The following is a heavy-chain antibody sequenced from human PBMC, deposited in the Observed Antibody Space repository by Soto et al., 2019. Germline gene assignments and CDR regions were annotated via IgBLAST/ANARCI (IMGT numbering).Heavy chain of an antibody. D-gene: IGHD5-12*01. CDR2: IYAANSET. Sequence: LGESLKISCEASGYSFSTYWIGWVRQMPGKGLEWVGLIYAANSETRYSPSFQGQVTLSVDKSINTAYLQWSSLKASDTAMYYCARRSGYDGDSYYYYYMDVWGKGTTVTVSS. J-gene: IGHJ6*03. CDR1: GYSFSTYW. CDR3: ARRSGYDGDSYYYYYMDV. V-gene: IGHV5-51*01.